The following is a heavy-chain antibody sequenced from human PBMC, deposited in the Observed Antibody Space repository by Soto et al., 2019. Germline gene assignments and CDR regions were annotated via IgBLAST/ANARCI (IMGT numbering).Heavy chain of an antibody. CDR2: IYYSGST. Sequence: PSETLSLTWTVSGGSISSSSYYWGWIRQPPGKGLEWIGSIYYSGSTYYNPSLKSRVTISVDTSKNQFSLKLSSVTAADTAVYYCARQIRFLEWLPLFDYWGQGTLVTVSS. CDR3: ARQIRFLEWLPLFDY. CDR1: GGSISSSSYY. D-gene: IGHD3-3*01. J-gene: IGHJ4*02. V-gene: IGHV4-39*01.